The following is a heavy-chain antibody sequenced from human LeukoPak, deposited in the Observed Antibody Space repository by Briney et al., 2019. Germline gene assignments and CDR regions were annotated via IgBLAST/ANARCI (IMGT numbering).Heavy chain of an antibody. Sequence: GGSLRLSFAASGFTVRSNYMSWVRPAPGKGLGWGSVFYSGGSTYYADSVKGRFTISRDNSKNTLYLQMNSLRAEDTAVYHCASEGITMTSRAYHAFDIWGQGTMVTVSS. D-gene: IGHD3-22*01. CDR2: FYSGGST. CDR3: ASEGITMTSRAYHAFDI. CDR1: GFTVRSNY. V-gene: IGHV3-53*01. J-gene: IGHJ3*02.